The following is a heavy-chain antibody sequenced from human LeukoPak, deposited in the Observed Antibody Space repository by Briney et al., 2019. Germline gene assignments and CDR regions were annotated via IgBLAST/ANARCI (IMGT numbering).Heavy chain of an antibody. J-gene: IGHJ4*02. D-gene: IGHD4-17*01. CDR3: AREERGGSDYGVNIDY. Sequence: ASVKVSCKASGYTFTGYYMHWVRQAPGQGLEWMGIINPSGGSTSYAQKFQGRVTMTRDTSTSTVYMELSSLRSGDTAVYYCAREERGGSDYGVNIDYWGQGTLVTVSS. V-gene: IGHV1-46*01. CDR1: GYTFTGYY. CDR2: INPSGGST.